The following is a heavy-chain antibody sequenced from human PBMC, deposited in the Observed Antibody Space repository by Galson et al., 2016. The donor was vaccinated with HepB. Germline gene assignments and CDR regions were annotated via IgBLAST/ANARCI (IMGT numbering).Heavy chain of an antibody. CDR2: FNSDGST. CDR1: GVPVSSRN. Sequence: SLRLSCAVSGVPVSSRNINWVRQAPGKGLEWVSIFNSDGSTDYRDSVEGRFSFSRDDSKNTVYLQMNSLRAEDTAVYYCATDGLGPFDLWGQGTLVTVSS. CDR3: ATDGLGPFDL. V-gene: IGHV3-53*01. J-gene: IGHJ4*02.